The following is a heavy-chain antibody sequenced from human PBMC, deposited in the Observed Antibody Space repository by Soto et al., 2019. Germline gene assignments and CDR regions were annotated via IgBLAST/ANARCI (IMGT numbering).Heavy chain of an antibody. D-gene: IGHD3-3*02. CDR3: ARAEIHFWSGKPLQIRDYYDYWMDV. CDR2: IIPILGTA. CDR1: GGTFSSYA. V-gene: IGHV1-69*01. J-gene: IGHJ6*02. Sequence: QVQLVQSGAEVKKPGSSVKVSCKASGGTFSSYAISWVRQAPGQGLEWMGGIIPILGTANYAQKFQGRVTITADESTSTAYGEMSSLRAEDTAVYYCARAEIHFWSGKPLQIRDYYDYWMDVWVQGTTVTV.